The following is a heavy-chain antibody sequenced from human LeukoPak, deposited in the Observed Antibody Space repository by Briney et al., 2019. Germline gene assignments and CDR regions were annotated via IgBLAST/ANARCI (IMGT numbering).Heavy chain of an antibody. CDR1: GFTFSDYY. CDR3: AKDMGHIVVVTARGDAFDI. Sequence: GGSLRLSCAASGFTFSDYYMSWIRQAPGKGLEWVSYISSSGSTIYYADSVKGRFTISRDNAKNSLYLQMNSLRAEDTALYYCAKDMGHIVVVTARGDAFDIWGQGTMVTVSS. J-gene: IGHJ3*02. V-gene: IGHV3-11*01. D-gene: IGHD2-21*02. CDR2: ISSSGSTI.